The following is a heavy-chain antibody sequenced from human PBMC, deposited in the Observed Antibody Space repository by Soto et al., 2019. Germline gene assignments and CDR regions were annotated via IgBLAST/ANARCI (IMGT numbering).Heavy chain of an antibody. D-gene: IGHD3-10*01. CDR1: GYTFTSYG. Sequence: GASVKVSCKASGYTFTSYGISWVRQAPGQGLEWMGWISAYNGNTNYAQKLQGRVTMTTDTSTSTAYMELRSLRSDDTAVYYCAREVGLLWFGERAEDNWFDPWGQGTLVTVSS. V-gene: IGHV1-18*01. J-gene: IGHJ5*02. CDR2: ISAYNGNT. CDR3: AREVGLLWFGERAEDNWFDP.